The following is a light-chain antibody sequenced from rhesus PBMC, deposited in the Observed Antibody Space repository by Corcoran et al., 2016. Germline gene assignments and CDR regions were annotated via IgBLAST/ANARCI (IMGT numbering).Light chain of an antibody. J-gene: IGKJ1*01. CDR1: QYISTW. V-gene: IGKV1-22*01. CDR2: KAS. Sequence: DIQMTQSPSSLSASVGDTVTITCRASQYISTWLAWYRQMQGKAPKLLIYKASSWQSGVPSRFSSTGSGTDFTLTISRLQSEDFATYYCEQYNSRPWTFGQGTKVDIK. CDR3: EQYNSRPWT.